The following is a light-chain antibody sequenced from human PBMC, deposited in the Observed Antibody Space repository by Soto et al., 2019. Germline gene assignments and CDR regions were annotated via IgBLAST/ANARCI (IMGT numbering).Light chain of an antibody. J-gene: IGKJ1*01. CDR1: QSVSSSS. CDR2: GAS. Sequence: EIVLTQSPGTLSLSPGERATLSCRASQSVSSSSLAWYQQKPGQAPRLLIYGASSRATGIPNRFSGSGSGTDFTLTTSRLEPEDFAVYYCQQYGSSPRTFGQGTKVGIK. V-gene: IGKV3-20*01. CDR3: QQYGSSPRT.